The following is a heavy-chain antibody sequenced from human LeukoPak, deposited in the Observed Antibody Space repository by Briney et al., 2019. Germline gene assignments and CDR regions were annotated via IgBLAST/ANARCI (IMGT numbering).Heavy chain of an antibody. J-gene: IGHJ3*01. V-gene: IGHV3-13*01. CDR1: GFTFRSYD. Sequence: SGGSLRPSCAASGFTFRSYDMYWVRQATGKGLECVSAIGTIGDTYSPDSVKGRFTISRDDAKNSLYLQMNSLRAGDTAVYYCVRERRELPLYDALDVWGQGTMVTVSS. D-gene: IGHD3-3*01. CDR2: IGTIGDT. CDR3: VRERRELPLYDALDV.